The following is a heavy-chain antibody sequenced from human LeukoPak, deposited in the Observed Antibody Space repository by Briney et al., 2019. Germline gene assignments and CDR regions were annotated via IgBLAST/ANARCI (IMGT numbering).Heavy chain of an antibody. V-gene: IGHV3-15*07. CDR3: ITPLPYSAQ. CDR2: IKPKTDGETT. Sequence: NPWGALRLSCAASGFTFSNAYMNWVRQAPGKGLEWVSRIKPKTDGETTEYAAPVKGRFSISRDDSKNMLYLQMNSLKTEDTAVYYCITPLPYSAQGGQGTLVTVSS. D-gene: IGHD2-21*01. CDR1: GFTFSNAY. J-gene: IGHJ4*02.